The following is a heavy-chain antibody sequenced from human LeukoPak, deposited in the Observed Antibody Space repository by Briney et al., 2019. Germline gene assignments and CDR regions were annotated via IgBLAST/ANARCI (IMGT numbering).Heavy chain of an antibody. CDR2: ISWNSGSV. D-gene: IGHD6-6*01. J-gene: IGHJ4*02. Sequence: SLRLSCAASGFTFDDYAMHWVRQAPGKGLEWVSGISWNSGSVGYADSVKGRFTISRDNAKNSLYLQMNSLRAEDTAVYYCAKARGSSGPFYWGQGTLVTVSS. V-gene: IGHV3-9*01. CDR1: GFTFDDYA. CDR3: AKARGSSGPFY.